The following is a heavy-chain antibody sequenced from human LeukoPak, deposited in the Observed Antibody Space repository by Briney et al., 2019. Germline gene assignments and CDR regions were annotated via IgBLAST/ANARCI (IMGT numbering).Heavy chain of an antibody. J-gene: IGHJ4*02. CDR3: AKELFAGAMVDY. CDR2: ISGSGGST. CDR1: GFTFSRYA. Sequence: PGGSLRPSCAASGFTFSRYAMSWVRQAPGKGLEWVSAISGSGGSTYYADSVKGRFTISRDNSKNTLYLEMNSLRAEDTAVYYCAKELFAGAMVDYWGQGTLVTVSS. V-gene: IGHV3-23*01. D-gene: IGHD5-18*01.